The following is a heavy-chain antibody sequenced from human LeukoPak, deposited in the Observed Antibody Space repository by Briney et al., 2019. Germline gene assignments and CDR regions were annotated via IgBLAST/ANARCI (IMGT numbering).Heavy chain of an antibody. V-gene: IGHV3-30*18. CDR1: GFTFSSYG. CDR2: ISYDGSNK. J-gene: IGHJ5*02. Sequence: PGRSLRLSCAASGFTFSSYGMHWVRQAPGKGLEWVAVISYDGSNKYYADSVKGLFTISRDDSKNTLYLQMNSLRAEDTAVYYCAKEVVAAAGTGWFDPWGQGTLVTVSS. D-gene: IGHD6-13*01. CDR3: AKEVVAAAGTGWFDP.